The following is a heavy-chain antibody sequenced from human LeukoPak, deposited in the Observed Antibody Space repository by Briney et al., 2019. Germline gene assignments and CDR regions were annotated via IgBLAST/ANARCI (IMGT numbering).Heavy chain of an antibody. J-gene: IGHJ4*02. CDR3: AREVGVVGAMCDY. CDR1: GFTFSSYS. D-gene: IGHD1-26*01. CDR2: ISSSSSYI. Sequence: PGGSLRLSCAASGFTFSSYSMNWVRQAPGKGLEWVSSISSSSSYIYYADSVKGRFTISRDNAENSLFLQMNSLRAEDTAVYYCAREVGVVGAMCDYWGQGTLVTVSS. V-gene: IGHV3-21*01.